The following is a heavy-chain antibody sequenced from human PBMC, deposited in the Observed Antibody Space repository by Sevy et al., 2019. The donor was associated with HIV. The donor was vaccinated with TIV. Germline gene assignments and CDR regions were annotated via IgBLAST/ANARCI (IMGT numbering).Heavy chain of an antibody. J-gene: IGHJ4*02. CDR2: IIGNGVLT. CDR1: GFTFDDYG. V-gene: IGHV3-20*01. Sequence: GGSLRLSCAASGFTFDDYGMSWVRQAPGKGLEWVSAIIGNGVLTSYVESVRGRFTISRDNAKNSLYLQMNSLRADDAVLYRCAGEKPCGGDCYYFDYWGQGALVTVSS. CDR3: AGEKPCGGDCYYFDY. D-gene: IGHD2-21*01.